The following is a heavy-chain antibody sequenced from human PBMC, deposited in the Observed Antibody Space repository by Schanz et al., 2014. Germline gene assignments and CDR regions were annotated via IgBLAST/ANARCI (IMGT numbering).Heavy chain of an antibody. CDR3: AKDAENTAMITDYFDY. D-gene: IGHD5-18*01. V-gene: IGHV3-23*04. CDR2: ISDSGDTA. Sequence: EVQLVASGGGLVQPGGSLRLSCAASGFTFSSYAMSWVRQAPGKGLEWVSLISDSGDTAYYADSVKGRFTISRDNSKTTVYLQMNSLRAEDTAVYYCAKDAENTAMITDYFDYWGQGTLVTVSS. CDR1: GFTFSSYA. J-gene: IGHJ4*02.